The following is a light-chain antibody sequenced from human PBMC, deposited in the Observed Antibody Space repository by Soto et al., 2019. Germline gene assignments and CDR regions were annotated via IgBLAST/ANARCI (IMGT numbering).Light chain of an antibody. Sequence: ERVMTQSQATLSVSPGERVTLSCRASQSVSSRLAWYHQKPGQSPRLLIYRASTRATNIPARFSGSGSGTEFTLTISSLQSEDFALYYCQQYHNLWTFGQGTKVDI. CDR1: QSVSSR. V-gene: IGKV3-15*01. CDR3: QQYHNLWT. CDR2: RAS. J-gene: IGKJ1*01.